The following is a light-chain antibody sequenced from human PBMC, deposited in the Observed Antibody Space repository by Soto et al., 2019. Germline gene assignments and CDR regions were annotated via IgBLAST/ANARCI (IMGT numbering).Light chain of an antibody. V-gene: IGKV1-39*01. CDR3: QQGNSTPRT. CDR2: TAS. CDR1: QSISCC. Sequence: DIQMTQSPSSLSASVGDRVTITCRASQSISCCLPWYQQKPGKAPKLLIYTASNLESGVPSRFSASGSGTDFTLTMSSLQPEDFATYYCQQGNSTPRTFGQGTKVEIK. J-gene: IGKJ1*01.